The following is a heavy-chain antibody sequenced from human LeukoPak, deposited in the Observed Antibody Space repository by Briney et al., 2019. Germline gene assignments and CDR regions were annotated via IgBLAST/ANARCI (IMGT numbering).Heavy chain of an antibody. V-gene: IGHV3-7*01. D-gene: IGHD6-25*01. J-gene: IGHJ4*02. CDR3: TREAAAGIDY. Sequence: GGSLRLSCAASGFTFSTYWMSWVRQAPGKGVEGVANIKQDGSEKYYLDSVKGRFTISRDNAKNSLYLQMNSLRAEDTAVYFCTREAAAGIDYWGQGTLVTVSS. CDR2: IKQDGSEK. CDR1: GFTFSTYW.